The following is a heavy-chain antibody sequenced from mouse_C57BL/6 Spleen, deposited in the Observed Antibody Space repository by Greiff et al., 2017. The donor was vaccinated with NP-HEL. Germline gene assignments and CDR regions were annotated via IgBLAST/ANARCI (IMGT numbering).Heavy chain of an antibody. CDR1: GYAFSSSW. CDR3: ARKRDMGGFAY. CDR2: IYPGDGDT. J-gene: IGHJ3*01. D-gene: IGHD1-1*02. V-gene: IGHV1-82*01. Sequence: QVQLQQSGPELVKPGASVKISCKASGYAFSSSWMNWVKQRPGKGLEWIGRIYPGDGDTNYNGKFKGKATLTADKSSSTAYMQLSSLTSEDSAVYFCARKRDMGGFAYWGQGTLVTVSA.